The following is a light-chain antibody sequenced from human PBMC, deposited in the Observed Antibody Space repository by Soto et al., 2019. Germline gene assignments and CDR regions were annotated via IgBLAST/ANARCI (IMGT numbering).Light chain of an antibody. V-gene: IGKV3-20*01. Sequence: EIVLTHSPGTLSLSPGERATLSCRASQSIDNNYLAWYQQKPGQAPRLVIYGASTRATDIPDRFSGSGSGTDFTLTISRLEPEYCAVYYCQQYSRAPLTFGQGTKVEI. CDR1: QSIDNNY. CDR2: GAS. J-gene: IGKJ1*01. CDR3: QQYSRAPLT.